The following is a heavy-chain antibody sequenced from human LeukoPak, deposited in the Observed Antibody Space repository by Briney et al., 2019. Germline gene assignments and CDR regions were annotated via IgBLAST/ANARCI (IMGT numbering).Heavy chain of an antibody. Sequence: GSSVKVSFKASGGTFSSYAISWVRPAPGQGLEWMGRIIPIFGTANYAQKFQGRVTITTDESTSTAYMELSSLRSEDTAVYYCAREIMASYSGSYYFDYWGQGTLVTVSS. CDR3: AREIMASYSGSYYFDY. CDR2: IIPIFGTA. D-gene: IGHD1-26*01. V-gene: IGHV1-69*05. J-gene: IGHJ4*02. CDR1: GGTFSSYA.